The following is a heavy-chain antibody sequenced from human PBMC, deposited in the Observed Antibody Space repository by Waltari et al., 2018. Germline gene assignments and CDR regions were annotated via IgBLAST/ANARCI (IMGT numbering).Heavy chain of an antibody. Sequence: QVQLQQWGAGLLKPSETLSLTCVVYGGSLSDSHWCWIRQPPGKGLEWIGEINPSGSVNENPSLKSRVTISVDRAKNQFALNLTSATAADTAVYYCAGKLTPFGMGRAPWFAPWGQGTLVTVSS. CDR2: INPSGSV. CDR3: AGKLTPFGMGRAPWFAP. J-gene: IGHJ5*02. V-gene: IGHV4-34*01. CDR1: GGSLSDSH. D-gene: IGHD3-3*01.